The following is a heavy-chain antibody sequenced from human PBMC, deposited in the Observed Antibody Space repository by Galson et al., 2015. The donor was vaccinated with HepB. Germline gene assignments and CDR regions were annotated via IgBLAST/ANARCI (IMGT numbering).Heavy chain of an antibody. J-gene: IGHJ4*02. CDR1: GGISSAYG. D-gene: IGHD1-1*01. CDR3: AAAPTGTQVLEY. CDR2: IIPLVDKA. Sequence: SVKVSCKAAGGISSAYGIHWVRQAPGQGLEWMGRIIPLVDKATFAQKFHGRISITADKSTATAYMELSSLKSDDTAVYYCAAAPTGTQVLEYWGQGTLVIVSS. V-gene: IGHV1-69*04.